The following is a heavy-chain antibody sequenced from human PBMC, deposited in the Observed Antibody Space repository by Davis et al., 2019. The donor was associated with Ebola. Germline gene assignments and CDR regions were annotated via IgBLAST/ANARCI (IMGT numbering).Heavy chain of an antibody. V-gene: IGHV1-3*01. D-gene: IGHD1-26*01. CDR1: GYTFTSYA. Sequence: ASVKVSCKASGYTFTSYAMYWVRQAPGQRLEWMGWINAGNGNTKYSQKFQGRVTITRDTSASTAYMELSSLRSEDTAVYYCARDLRSGSYYSAFDIWGQGTMVTVSS. CDR2: INAGNGNT. J-gene: IGHJ3*02. CDR3: ARDLRSGSYYSAFDI.